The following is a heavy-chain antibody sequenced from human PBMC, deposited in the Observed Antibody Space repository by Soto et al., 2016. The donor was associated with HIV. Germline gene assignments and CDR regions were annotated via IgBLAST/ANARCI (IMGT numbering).Heavy chain of an antibody. J-gene: IGHJ4*02. Sequence: VQLVESGGGVVQPGRSLRLSCAASGFTFSSYAMHWVRQAPGKGLEWVAVISYDGSNKYYADSVKGRFTISRDNSKNTLYLQMNSLRAEDTAVYYCARGPIAVAALWGQGTLGPPSPQ. D-gene: IGHD6-19*01. V-gene: IGHV3-30*04. CDR2: ISYDGSNK. CDR3: ARGPIAVAAL. CDR1: GFTFSSYA.